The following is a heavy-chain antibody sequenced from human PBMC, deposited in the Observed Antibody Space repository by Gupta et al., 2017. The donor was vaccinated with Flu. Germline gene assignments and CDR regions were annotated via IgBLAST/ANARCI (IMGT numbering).Heavy chain of an antibody. CDR1: GATFSRSA. CDR3: AKLTGATLFDP. Sequence: QLLESGGGLVQPGGSLRLSCAASGATFSRSAMIWVRQAPGKGLAWVSSIGDRGSDRYYADSVKGRLLISRDNSKNTLFLEIYDLRADDTAIYYCAKLTGATLFDPWGKGTLVTVSS. V-gene: IGHV3-23*01. CDR2: IGDRGSDR. D-gene: IGHD2-8*02. J-gene: IGHJ5*02.